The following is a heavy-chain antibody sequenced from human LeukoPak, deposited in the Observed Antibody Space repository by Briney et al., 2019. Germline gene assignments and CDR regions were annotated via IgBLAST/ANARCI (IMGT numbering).Heavy chain of an antibody. V-gene: IGHV3-23*01. J-gene: IGHJ4*02. CDR2: ISGSGGRT. Sequence: GGSLRLSCADSGFTFSSYAMSWVRPAPGKGLEWVSAISGSGGRTYYADSVKGRFTISRDNSKNTLYLQMNSLRAEDTAVYYCAKLRGWYYFDYWGQGTLVTVSS. CDR3: AKLRGWYYFDY. D-gene: IGHD6-19*01. CDR1: GFTFSSYA.